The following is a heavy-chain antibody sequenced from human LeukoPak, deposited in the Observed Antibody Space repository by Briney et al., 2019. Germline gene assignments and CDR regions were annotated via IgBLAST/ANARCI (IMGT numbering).Heavy chain of an antibody. D-gene: IGHD3-10*01. V-gene: IGHV4-4*02. CDR2: IHHSGST. CDR3: ARSYTTYYYGSGSYFPHMDV. CDR1: GGSISTNNW. Sequence: NPSENLSLTCAVYGGSISTNNWWTWVRQPPGQGLEWIGEIHHSGSTDYNPSPKSRVTISPDKSKNQFSLKLSSVTAADTAVYYCARSYTTYYYGSGSYFPHMDVWGKGTTVTISS. J-gene: IGHJ6*03.